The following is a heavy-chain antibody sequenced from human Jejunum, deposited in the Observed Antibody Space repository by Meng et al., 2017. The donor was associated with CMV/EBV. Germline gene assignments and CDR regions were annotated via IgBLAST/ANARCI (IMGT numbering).Heavy chain of an antibody. Sequence: ASGFTFSNYAMSWVRQGPGKGLEWVSGISGSFGSTYYADSVKGRFTISRDISKNTLYLQMSSLRAEDTAVYYCAKPITGTTRFDYWGQGTLVTVSS. J-gene: IGHJ4*02. V-gene: IGHV3-23*01. CDR2: ISGSFGST. D-gene: IGHD1-7*01. CDR3: AKPITGTTRFDY. CDR1: GFTFSNYA.